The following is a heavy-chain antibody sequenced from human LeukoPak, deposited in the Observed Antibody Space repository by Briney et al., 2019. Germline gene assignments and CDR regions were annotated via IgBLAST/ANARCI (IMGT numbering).Heavy chain of an antibody. CDR1: GFPFSSYW. CDR3: ARAASGSYSYDY. J-gene: IGHJ4*02. Sequence: GGSLRLPCAVSGFPFSSYWMHWVHQAPGKGLVWVSRINSDGSGTIYADSVKDRFTISRDNAKNTLYLQMNSLRAEDTAVYYCARAASGSYSYDYWGQGTLVTVSS. V-gene: IGHV3-74*01. D-gene: IGHD1-26*01. CDR2: INSDGSGT.